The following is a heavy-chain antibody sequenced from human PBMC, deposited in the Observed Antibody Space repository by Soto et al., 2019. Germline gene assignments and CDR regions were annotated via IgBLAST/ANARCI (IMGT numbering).Heavy chain of an antibody. J-gene: IGHJ5*01. CDR3: ARDSFDTSGRYYGFDS. D-gene: IGHD6-13*01. V-gene: IGHV3-74*01. CDR2: INTDGTYI. Sequence: EVQLVESGGGLVQPGGPLRLSCAASGFTFSGYWMHWVRQAPRKGLLWVARINTDGTYIHHAESVKGPFTVSRDNAKNTVYLQMIGLRFEYTAMYYSARDSFDTSGRYYGFDSGRQGTIVTISS. CDR1: GFTFSGYW.